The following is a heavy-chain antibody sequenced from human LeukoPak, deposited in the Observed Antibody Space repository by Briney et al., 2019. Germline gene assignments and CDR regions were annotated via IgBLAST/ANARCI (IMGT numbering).Heavy chain of an antibody. Sequence: GGSLRLSCAASGFTFSSYSMNWLRQAPGKGLEWVSSISSSSSYIYYADSVKGRFTISRDNAKNSLYLQMNSLRAEDTAVYYCAREKDSMYYDFWSGYYGALDYWGQGTLVTVSS. CDR1: GFTFSSYS. J-gene: IGHJ4*02. CDR3: AREKDSMYYDFWSGYYGALDY. CDR2: ISSSSSYI. D-gene: IGHD3-3*01. V-gene: IGHV3-21*01.